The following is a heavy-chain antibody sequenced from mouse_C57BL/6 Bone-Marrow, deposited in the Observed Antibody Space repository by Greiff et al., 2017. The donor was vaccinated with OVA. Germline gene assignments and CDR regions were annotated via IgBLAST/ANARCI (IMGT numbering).Heavy chain of an antibody. Sequence: QVQLQQSGPELVKPGASVKISCKASGYAFSSSWMNWVKQRPGKGLEWIGRIYPGDGDTNYNGKFKGKATMTAAKSSSTAYMQLSSLTSEDSAVYFCARSSVVDAMDYWGQGTSVTVSS. CDR3: ARSSVVDAMDY. J-gene: IGHJ4*01. CDR1: GYAFSSSW. CDR2: IYPGDGDT. V-gene: IGHV1-82*01. D-gene: IGHD1-1*01.